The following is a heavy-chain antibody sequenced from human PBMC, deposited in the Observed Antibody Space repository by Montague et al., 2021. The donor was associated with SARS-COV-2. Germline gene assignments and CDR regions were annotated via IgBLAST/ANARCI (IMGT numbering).Heavy chain of an antibody. D-gene: IGHD3-22*01. CDR1: GGSISSSSYY. J-gene: IGHJ3*02. CDR2: IYYTGST. V-gene: IGHV4-39*01. Sequence: SETLSLTCTVSGGSISSSSYYWGWIRQPPGKGLEWIGSIYYTGSTYYNPSLKSRVTISVDTSKNQFSPKLSPVTAADTAVYYCARRGYYETYDAFDIWGQGTMVTVSS. CDR3: ARRGYYETYDAFDI.